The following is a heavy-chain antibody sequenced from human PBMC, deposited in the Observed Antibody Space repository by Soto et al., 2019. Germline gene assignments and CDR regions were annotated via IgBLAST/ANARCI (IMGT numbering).Heavy chain of an antibody. V-gene: IGHV6-1*01. Sequence: SQTLSLTCVISGDNVSTNNAGWNWIRQSPSRGLEWLGRTYYRSKWNTDSATSVRGRITVNPDTSKNQFSLQLNSVTPEDTGVYYCARNSWNAPPAFDFWGQGIQVTVSS. J-gene: IGHJ4*02. D-gene: IGHD1-1*01. CDR3: ARNSWNAPPAFDF. CDR2: TYYRSKWNT. CDR1: GDNVSTNNAG.